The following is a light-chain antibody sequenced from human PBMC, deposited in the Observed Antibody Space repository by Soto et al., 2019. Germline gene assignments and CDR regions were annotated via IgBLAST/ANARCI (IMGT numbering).Light chain of an antibody. J-gene: IGKJ2*01. Sequence: EIVMTQSPATLSLSPGERATLSCRASQSISNTLAWFQQKPGQGPRLLIYGASTRATGIPARCSGSESGTEFTLTISSLQSEDFAVYFCQQYNDWPRTFGQGTTLEIK. V-gene: IGKV3-15*01. CDR1: QSISNT. CDR2: GAS. CDR3: QQYNDWPRT.